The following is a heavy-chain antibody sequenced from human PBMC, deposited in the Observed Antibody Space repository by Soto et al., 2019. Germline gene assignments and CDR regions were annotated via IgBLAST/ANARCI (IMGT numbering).Heavy chain of an antibody. J-gene: IGHJ4*02. CDR2: MNPNTGNT. CDR3: AREDYYGSGSYYD. V-gene: IGHV1-8*01. CDR1: GYTFINNN. Sequence: VQLVQSGAEVKKPGASVKVSCKASGYTFINNNINWVRQATGQGLEWMGWMNPNTGNTAYVQKFQGRGTMTRDIATSTAYMELSSLRSDDTAVYYCAREDYYGSGSYYDWGQGTSVTVSS. D-gene: IGHD3-10*01.